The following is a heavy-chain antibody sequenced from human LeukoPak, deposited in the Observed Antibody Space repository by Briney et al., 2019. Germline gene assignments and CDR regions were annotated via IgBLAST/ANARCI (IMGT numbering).Heavy chain of an antibody. CDR3: GGFGY. CDR1: GFTFSNAW. Sequence: PGGSLRLSCAASGFTFSNAWMTWVRQAPGKGLDWVGRIKSNSDGGTTEYAAPVKGRFTISRDDSKNTLFLQMKSLKTEDTALYYCGGFGYWGQGTLVTVSS. CDR2: IKSNSDGGTT. V-gene: IGHV3-15*01. J-gene: IGHJ4*02.